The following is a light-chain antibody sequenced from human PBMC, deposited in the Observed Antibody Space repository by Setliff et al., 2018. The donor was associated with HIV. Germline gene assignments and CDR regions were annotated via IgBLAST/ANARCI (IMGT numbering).Light chain of an antibody. CDR3: CSYAGSSTPYG. CDR1: SSDVGGYNY. V-gene: IGLV2-23*02. Sequence: QSALAQPASVSGSPGQSITISCTGTSSDVGGYNYVSWYQQHPGKAPHLLIYDVRKRPSGVSNRFSGSKSGNTASLTISGLQAEDEADYYCCSYAGSSTPYGFGTG. J-gene: IGLJ1*01. CDR2: DVR.